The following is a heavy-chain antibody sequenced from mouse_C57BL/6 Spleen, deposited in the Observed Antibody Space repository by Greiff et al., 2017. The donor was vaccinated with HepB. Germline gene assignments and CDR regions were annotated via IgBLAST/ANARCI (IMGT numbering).Heavy chain of an antibody. CDR2: ISNGGGST. CDR3: ARQGPEAMDY. CDR1: GFTFSDYY. J-gene: IGHJ4*01. V-gene: IGHV5-12*01. Sequence: EVQLVESGGGLVQPGGSLKLSCAASGFTFSDYYMYWVRQTPEKRLEWVAYISNGGGSTYYPDTVKGRFTISRDNAKNTLYLQMSRLKSEDTAMYYCARQGPEAMDYWGQGTSVTVSS.